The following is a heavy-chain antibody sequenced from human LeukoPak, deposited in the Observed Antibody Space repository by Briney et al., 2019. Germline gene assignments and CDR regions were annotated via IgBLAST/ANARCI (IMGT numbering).Heavy chain of an antibody. CDR2: IYSGGST. J-gene: IGHJ6*02. D-gene: IGHD6-6*01. CDR1: GFTFSSCA. CDR3: AGDLSSSGYYYYSMDV. V-gene: IGHV3-66*01. Sequence: GGSLRLSCAASGFTFSSCAMSWVRQAPGKGLEWVSVIYSGGSTYYADSVKGRFTISRDNSKNTLYLQMNSLRAEDTAVYYCAGDLSSSGYYYYSMDVWGQRTTVTVSS.